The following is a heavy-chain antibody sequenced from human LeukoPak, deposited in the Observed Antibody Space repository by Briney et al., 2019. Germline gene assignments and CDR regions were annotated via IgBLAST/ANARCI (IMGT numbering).Heavy chain of an antibody. CDR1: GGSISSYY. V-gene: IGHV4-59*08. CDR2: IYYSGST. J-gene: IGHJ4*02. D-gene: IGHD1-26*01. Sequence: PSETLSLTCTVSGGSISSYYWSWIRQPAGKGLEWIGYIYYSGSTNYNPSLKSRVTISVDTSKNQFSLKLSSVTAADTAVYYCARQGGRYGKYDFDYWGQGTLVTVSS. CDR3: ARQGGRYGKYDFDY.